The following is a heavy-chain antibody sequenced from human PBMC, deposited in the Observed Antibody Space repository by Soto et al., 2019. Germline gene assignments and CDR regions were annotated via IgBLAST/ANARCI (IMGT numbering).Heavy chain of an antibody. CDR1: GFTFSSYA. CDR2: ISTSIDAT. J-gene: IGHJ4*02. Sequence: SLRLSCAASGFTFSSYAMHWVRQAPGKVLDWVSSISTSIDATYYADSVKGRFTISRDDSKNTLYLQMNSLRAEDSAVYYCAKDRTVAARNFDYWGQGTQVTVSS. CDR3: AKDRTVAARNFDY. V-gene: IGHV3-23*01. D-gene: IGHD6-6*01.